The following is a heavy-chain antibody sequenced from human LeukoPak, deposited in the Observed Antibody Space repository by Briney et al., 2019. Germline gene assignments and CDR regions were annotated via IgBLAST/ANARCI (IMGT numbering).Heavy chain of an antibody. CDR3: AKDQDYYDSSGSDY. V-gene: IGHV3-23*01. CDR2: ISGSGGST. Sequence: GGSLRLSCAASGFTFSSYAMSWVRQAPGKGLEWVSAISGSGGSTYYADSVKGRFTISRDNSKNTLYLQMNSLRAEDTAVYYCAKDQDYYDSSGSDYWGQGILVTVSS. J-gene: IGHJ4*02. CDR1: GFTFSSYA. D-gene: IGHD3-22*01.